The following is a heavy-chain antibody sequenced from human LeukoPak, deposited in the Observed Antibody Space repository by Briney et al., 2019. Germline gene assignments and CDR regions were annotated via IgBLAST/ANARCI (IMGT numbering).Heavy chain of an antibody. CDR2: INQSGRT. CDR3: ATKYSVAVAANPPYFDY. Sequence: WETLSLTCGVYGGSFSGYYWSWIRQPPGRGREWIGEINQSGRTNYNPSLKSRVTISVDTSKNQFSLKLSSVTAADTGVYYCATKYSVAVAANPPYFDYWGQGTLVTVSS. D-gene: IGHD6-19*01. V-gene: IGHV4-34*01. CDR1: GGSFSGYY. J-gene: IGHJ4*02.